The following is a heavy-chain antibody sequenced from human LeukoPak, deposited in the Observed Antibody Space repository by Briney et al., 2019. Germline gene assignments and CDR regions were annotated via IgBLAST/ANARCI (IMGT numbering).Heavy chain of an antibody. J-gene: IGHJ4*02. Sequence: PGGSLRLSCGTSGFTFSRHWMSWVRQAPGKGPEWVANIKQDGSERYYVHSVKGRFTISRDNAKNSLYLQMNSLRAEDTAVYYCARDGVHGTDLDYWGQGILVTVSS. CDR3: ARDGVHGTDLDY. V-gene: IGHV3-7*01. CDR1: GFTFSRHW. CDR2: IKQDGSER. D-gene: IGHD2-8*02.